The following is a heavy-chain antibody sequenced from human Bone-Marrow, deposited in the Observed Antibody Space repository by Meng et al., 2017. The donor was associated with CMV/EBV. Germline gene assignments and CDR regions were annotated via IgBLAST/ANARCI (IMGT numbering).Heavy chain of an antibody. D-gene: IGHD1-1*01. CDR2: ISYDGSNK. CDR1: GFTFSSYV. J-gene: IGHJ4*02. CDR3: ARVTGYFDY. Sequence: LRLSCAASGFTFSSYVVHWVRQAPGKGLEWVAVISYDGSNKYYADSVKGRFTISRDSSKNTLYLQMDSLRPEDTAVYYCARVTGYFDYWGQGTLVTVSS. V-gene: IGHV3-30-3*01.